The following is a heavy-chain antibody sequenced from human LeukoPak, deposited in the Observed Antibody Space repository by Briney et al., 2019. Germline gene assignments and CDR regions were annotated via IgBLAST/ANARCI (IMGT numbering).Heavy chain of an antibody. CDR2: INWNGGST. Sequence: GGSLRLSCAASGFTFDDYGMSWVRQPPGKGLEWVSGINWNGGSTGYAASAKGRCPISRDNAKNSLYLQMNSLRAEDMALYYCARCDSGHYARLIDYGGQGTLVPVSS. J-gene: IGHJ4*02. CDR3: ARCDSGHYARLIDY. D-gene: IGHD1-26*01. V-gene: IGHV3-20*04. CDR1: GFTFDDYG.